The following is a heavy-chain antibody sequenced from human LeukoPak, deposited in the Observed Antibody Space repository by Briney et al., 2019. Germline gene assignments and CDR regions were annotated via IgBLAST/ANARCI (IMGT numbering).Heavy chain of an antibody. V-gene: IGHV1-46*01. D-gene: IGHD4-23*01. CDR3: ARELGRRTVVAPWYFDL. J-gene: IGHJ2*01. Sequence: ASVKVSCKASGYTFTGYYMHWVRQAPGQGLEWMGIINPSGGSTSYAQKFQGRVTMTRDTSTSTVYMELSSLRSEDTAVYYCARELGRRTVVAPWYFDLWGRGTLVTVSS. CDR2: INPSGGST. CDR1: GYTFTGYY.